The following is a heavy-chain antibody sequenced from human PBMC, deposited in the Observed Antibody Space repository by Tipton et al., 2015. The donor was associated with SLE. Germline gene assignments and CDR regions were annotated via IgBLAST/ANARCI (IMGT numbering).Heavy chain of an antibody. CDR2: IYISGST. Sequence: TLSLTCTVSGGSISSGSYYWSWIRQPAGKGLEWIGRIYISGSTSFNPSLKSRVTMSVDTSKNQFSLKLSSVTAADTAVYFCARADRGNCRNSDCYIFDYWCQGTPVTVSS. J-gene: IGHJ4*02. V-gene: IGHV4-61*02. D-gene: IGHD2-21*01. CDR1: GGSISSGSYY. CDR3: ARADRGNCRNSDCYIFDY.